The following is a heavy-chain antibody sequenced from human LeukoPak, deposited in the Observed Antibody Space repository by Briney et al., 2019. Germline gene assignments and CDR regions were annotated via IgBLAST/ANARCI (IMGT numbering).Heavy chain of an antibody. CDR3: ARQLGYCTSASCSLGAFDM. D-gene: IGHD2-2*01. V-gene: IGHV4-38-2*02. CDR1: TYSLSSDYH. CDR2: IFHSGIT. J-gene: IGHJ3*02. Sequence: EPSETLSLTCTVSTYSLSSDYHWGWIRQPPGKGLEWIGIIFHSGITYYNPSLKGRVTISVDTSKNQFSLKLTSVTAADTAVYYCARQLGYCTSASCSLGAFDMGGQGTMVTVSS.